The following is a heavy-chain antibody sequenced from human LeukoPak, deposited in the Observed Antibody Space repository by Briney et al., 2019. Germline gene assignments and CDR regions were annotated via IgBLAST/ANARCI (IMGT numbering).Heavy chain of an antibody. CDR1: GGTFSSDA. CDR2: IIPIFGTA. Sequence: SVKVSCKASGGTFSSDAISWVRQAPGQGLEWMGGIIPIFGTANYAQKFQGRVTMTTDTSTRTAYMELRSLRSDDTAVYYCARHTGSLYDFWSGYIDYWGQGTLVTVSS. V-gene: IGHV1-69*05. D-gene: IGHD3-3*01. CDR3: ARHTGSLYDFWSGYIDY. J-gene: IGHJ4*02.